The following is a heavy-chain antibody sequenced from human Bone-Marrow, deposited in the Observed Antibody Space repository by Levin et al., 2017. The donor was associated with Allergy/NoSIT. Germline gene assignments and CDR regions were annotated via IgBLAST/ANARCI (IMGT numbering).Heavy chain of an antibody. J-gene: IGHJ6*02. D-gene: IGHD5-24*01. CDR2: IYYSGST. V-gene: IGHV4-39*07. Sequence: SETLSLTCTVSGGSISSSSYYWGWIRQPPGKGLEWIGSIYYSGSTYYNPSLKSRVTISVDTSKNQFSLKLSSVTAADTAVYYCARVCRDGYNCVYYYGMDGWGQGTTVTVSS. CDR1: GGSISSSSYY. CDR3: ARVCRDGYNCVYYYGMDG.